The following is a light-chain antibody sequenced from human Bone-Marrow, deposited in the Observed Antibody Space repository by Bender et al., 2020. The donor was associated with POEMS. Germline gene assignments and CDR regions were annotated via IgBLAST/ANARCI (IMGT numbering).Light chain of an antibody. J-gene: IGLJ3*02. CDR3: SSYTGSGTLV. Sequence: QSALTQPASVSGSPGQSITISCTGTSSDVGNSNFVSWYQHHPGKAPKLMIFDVTRRPSGVSNRFSGSKSGNTASLTISGLQTEDEADYYCSSYTGSGTLVFGGGTKLTVL. CDR1: SSDVGNSNF. V-gene: IGLV2-14*03. CDR2: DVT.